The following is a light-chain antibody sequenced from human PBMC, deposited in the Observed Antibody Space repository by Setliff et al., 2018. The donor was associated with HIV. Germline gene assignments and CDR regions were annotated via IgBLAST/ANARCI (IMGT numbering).Light chain of an antibody. CDR3: SSYTGSNTLV. V-gene: IGLV2-14*03. J-gene: IGLJ2*01. CDR2: DVS. Sequence: QSVLTQPASVSGSPGQSITISCTGTSSDVGGYNYVSWYQQHPGKAPKLMIYDVSNRPSGVSNRFSGSKSGNTASLTISGLRAEDEADYHCSSYTGSNTLVFGGGTKVTVL. CDR1: SSDVGGYNY.